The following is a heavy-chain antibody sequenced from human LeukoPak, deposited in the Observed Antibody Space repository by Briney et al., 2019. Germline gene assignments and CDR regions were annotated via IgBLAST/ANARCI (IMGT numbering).Heavy chain of an antibody. Sequence: PGGSLRLSCAGSGFTFRNYAMSWVRQAPGKGLEWVSVISSSGGSTYYADSVKGRFTISRDNSKNTLYLQINSLRAEDTAVYYCAKDESSGYYYFDHWGQGTLVTVSS. CDR3: AKDESSGYYYFDH. CDR1: GFTFRNYA. CDR2: ISSSGGST. J-gene: IGHJ4*02. V-gene: IGHV3-23*01. D-gene: IGHD3-22*01.